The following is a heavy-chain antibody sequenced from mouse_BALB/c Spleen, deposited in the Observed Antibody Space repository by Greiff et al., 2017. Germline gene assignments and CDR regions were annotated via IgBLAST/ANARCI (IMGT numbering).Heavy chain of an antibody. V-gene: IGHV3-2*02. CDR2: ISYSGST. CDR1: GYSITSDYA. D-gene: IGHD1-1*01. J-gene: IGHJ4*01. Sequence: EVKLMESGPGLVKPSQSLSLTCTVTGYSITSDYAWNWIRQFPGNKLEWMGYISYSGSTSYNPSLKSRISITRDTSKNQFFLQLNSVTTEDTATYYCARRENYYGSSPYAMDYWGQGTSVTVSS. CDR3: ARRENYYGSSPYAMDY.